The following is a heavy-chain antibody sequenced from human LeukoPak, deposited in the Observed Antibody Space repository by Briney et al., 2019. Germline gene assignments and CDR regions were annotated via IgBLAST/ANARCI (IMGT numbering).Heavy chain of an antibody. CDR2: IGTSSTTI. CDR1: GFTFSSYT. CDR3: ASLWFGESDDAFDI. Sequence: PGGSLRLSCAASGFTFSSYTMNWVRQPPGKGLEWVSNIGTSSTTIYYADSVRGRFTISRDNAKNSLYLQMNSLRAEDTALYHCASLWFGESDDAFDIWGQGTMVTVSS. D-gene: IGHD3-10*01. J-gene: IGHJ3*02. V-gene: IGHV3-48*04.